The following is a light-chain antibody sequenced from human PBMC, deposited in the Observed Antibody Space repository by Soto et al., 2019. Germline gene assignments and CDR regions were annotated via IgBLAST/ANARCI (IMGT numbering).Light chain of an antibody. CDR2: DVT. CDR3: CSYAGNYTLL. CDR1: SRDVGIYNY. J-gene: IGLJ2*01. Sequence: QSVLTQPRSVSGSPGQSVTVSCTGTSRDVGIYNYVSWYQQRPGTAPKVMIYDVTKRPSGVPDRFSGSKSANTASLTISGLQADDEADYYCCSYAGNYTLLFGGGTTLTVL. V-gene: IGLV2-11*01.